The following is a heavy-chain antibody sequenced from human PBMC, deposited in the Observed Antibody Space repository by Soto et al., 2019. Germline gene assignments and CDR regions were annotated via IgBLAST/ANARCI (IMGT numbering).Heavy chain of an antibody. D-gene: IGHD3-10*01. J-gene: IGHJ4*02. CDR3: AKMEGMHPWAYYFAY. Sequence: EVQVLESGGGLVQPGGSLRLSCAATGFTFSDFAMSWVRQAPAKGLECVSRIYGGGNGPHYADSVKGRVTISTDNSKNTSYLQMNRLRAEDTAVYYYAKMEGMHPWAYYFAYWGQGTLVTVSS. CDR1: GFTFSDFA. V-gene: IGHV3-23*01. CDR2: IYGGGNGP.